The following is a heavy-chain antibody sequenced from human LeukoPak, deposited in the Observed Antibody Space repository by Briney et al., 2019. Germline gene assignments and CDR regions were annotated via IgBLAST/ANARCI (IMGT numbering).Heavy chain of an antibody. D-gene: IGHD1-1*01. CDR2: IIPILGIA. CDR3: ARIGTSTYDP. Sequence: SVKVSCKASGGTFSSYAIIWVRQAPGQGLEWMGRIIPILGIANYAQKFQGRVTITADKSTSTAYMELSSLRSEDTAVYYCARIGTSTYDPWGQGTLVTVSS. V-gene: IGHV1-69*04. CDR1: GGTFSSYA. J-gene: IGHJ5*02.